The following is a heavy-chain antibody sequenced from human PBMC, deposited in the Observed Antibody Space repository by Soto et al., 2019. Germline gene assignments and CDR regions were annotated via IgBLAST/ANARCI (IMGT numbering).Heavy chain of an antibody. V-gene: IGHV3-74*01. CDR1: GFAFSSYR. Sequence: EVQLVESGGGLVQPGGALRLSSAASGFAFSSYRMHWVRQATGKWLVWVSRNNSDGRSTSYADSVKGRFTNSRDNAKDMLYLQMNSRRAEDTDVYYCASDYGAGIYHPKYWVQGTLGTVAS. CDR2: NNSDGRST. CDR3: ASDYGAGIYHPKY. D-gene: IGHD3-10*01. J-gene: IGHJ4*02.